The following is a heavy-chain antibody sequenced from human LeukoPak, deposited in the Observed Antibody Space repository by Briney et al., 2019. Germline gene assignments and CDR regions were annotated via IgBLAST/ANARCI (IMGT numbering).Heavy chain of an antibody. V-gene: IGHV3-43*02. Sequence: GASLRLSCVASGLNFDDSAMHWVRQAPGKGLEWVSLINADGGSTFYADSVKGRFSISRDTSKNSLYLQMNSLRSEDTAMYYCAKESGKFDYWGQGTLVAVPS. J-gene: IGHJ4*02. CDR3: AKESGKFDY. CDR1: GLNFDDSA. CDR2: INADGGST.